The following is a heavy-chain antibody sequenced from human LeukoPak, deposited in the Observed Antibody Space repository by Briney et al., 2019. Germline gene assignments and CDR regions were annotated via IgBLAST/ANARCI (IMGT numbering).Heavy chain of an antibody. D-gene: IGHD7-27*01. CDR2: INSDGSRT. Sequence: PGGSLRLSRAASGFTFSSYWMHWVRQAPGKGLMWVSRINSDGSRTTYADSVRGRFTISRDNAKSTLYLQMNSLRAEDTAVYYCATLGGVDVWGQGTTVTVSS. V-gene: IGHV3-74*01. J-gene: IGHJ6*02. CDR1: GFTFSSYW. CDR3: ATLGGVDV.